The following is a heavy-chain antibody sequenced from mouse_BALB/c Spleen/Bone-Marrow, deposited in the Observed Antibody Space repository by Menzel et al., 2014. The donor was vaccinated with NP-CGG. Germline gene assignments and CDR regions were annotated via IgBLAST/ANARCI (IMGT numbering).Heavy chain of an antibody. CDR3: ARGRGGYYEFAY. Sequence: EVMLVESGGGLVKPGGSLKLSCAASGFTFGNYVMSWVRQTPEKRLEWVASITSGGSTYYPDSVKGRFTISRDNARNILYLQMSSLRSEDTAMYYCARGRGGYYEFAYWGQGTLVTVSA. CDR2: ITSGGST. D-gene: IGHD2-3*01. V-gene: IGHV5-6-5*01. J-gene: IGHJ3*01. CDR1: GFTFGNYV.